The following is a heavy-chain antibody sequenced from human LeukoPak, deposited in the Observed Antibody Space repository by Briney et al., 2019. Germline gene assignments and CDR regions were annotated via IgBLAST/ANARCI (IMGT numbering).Heavy chain of an antibody. CDR1: GFTFSSYS. CDR2: ISSSSSYI. Sequence: GGSLRLSCAVSGFTFSSYSMNWVRQAPGKGLEWVSSISSSSSYIYYADSVKGRFTISRDNAKNSLYLQMNSLRAEDTAVYYCARDPSYGGNPGYLDYWGQGTLVTVSS. V-gene: IGHV3-21*01. CDR3: ARDPSYGGNPGYLDY. J-gene: IGHJ4*02. D-gene: IGHD4-23*01.